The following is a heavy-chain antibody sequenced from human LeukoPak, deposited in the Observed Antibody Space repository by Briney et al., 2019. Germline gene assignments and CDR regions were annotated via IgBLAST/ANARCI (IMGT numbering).Heavy chain of an antibody. CDR1: GFTFSSYS. V-gene: IGHV3-21*01. Sequence: PGGSLRLSCAASGFTFSSYSINWVRQAPGKGLEWVSSISSSSSYIYYADSVKGRFTISRDNAKNSLYLQMNSLRAEDTAVYYCARGARLLLSIAFDIWGQGTMVTVSS. J-gene: IGHJ3*02. CDR2: ISSSSSYI. D-gene: IGHD3-22*01. CDR3: ARGARLLLSIAFDI.